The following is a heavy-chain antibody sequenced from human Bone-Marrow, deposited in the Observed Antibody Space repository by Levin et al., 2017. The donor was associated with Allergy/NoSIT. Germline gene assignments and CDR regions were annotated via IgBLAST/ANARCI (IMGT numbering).Heavy chain of an antibody. CDR2: ISSSGSPI. V-gene: IGHV3-48*03. CDR3: ARDRGGYGDYVGVGFDY. CDR1: GFIFSNYE. Sequence: GGSLRLSCGASGFIFSNYEMNWVRQAPGKGLEWIAYISSSGSPIYYADSVKGRFTISRDNAEKSLYLQMNNLRAEDTAVYYCARDRGGYGDYVGVGFDYWGQGSLVTVSS. D-gene: IGHD4-17*01. J-gene: IGHJ4*02.